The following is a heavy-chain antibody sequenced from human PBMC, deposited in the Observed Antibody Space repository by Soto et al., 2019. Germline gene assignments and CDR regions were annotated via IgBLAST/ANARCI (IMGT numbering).Heavy chain of an antibody. CDR2: INAGNGNT. D-gene: IGHD5-12*01. CDR1: GYTFTSYA. J-gene: IGHJ6*02. V-gene: IGHV1-3*01. Sequence: ASVKVSCKASGYTFTSYAMHWVRQAPGQRLEWMGWINAGNGNTKYSQKFQGRVTMTRDTSTSTAYMELSSLRSEDTAVYYCARIVATINHYYYGMDVWGQGTTVTVSS. CDR3: ARIVATINHYYYGMDV.